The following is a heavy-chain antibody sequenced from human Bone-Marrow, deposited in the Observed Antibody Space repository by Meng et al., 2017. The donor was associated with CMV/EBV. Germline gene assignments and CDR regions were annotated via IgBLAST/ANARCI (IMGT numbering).Heavy chain of an antibody. V-gene: IGHV3-30-3*01. CDR3: ARLSSSDDAFDV. CDR1: GFTFSSYA. Sequence: GGSLRLSCAASGFTFSSYAMHWVRQAPGKGLEWVAFISYDGSNKYYADSVKGRFTISRDSSKNTLYLQMNSLRAEDTAVYYCARLSSSDDAFDVWGQGTKVTVSS. J-gene: IGHJ3*01. CDR2: ISYDGSNK. D-gene: IGHD6-6*01.